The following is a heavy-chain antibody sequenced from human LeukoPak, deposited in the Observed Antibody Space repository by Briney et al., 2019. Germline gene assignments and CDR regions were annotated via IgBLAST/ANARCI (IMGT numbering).Heavy chain of an antibody. D-gene: IGHD3-22*01. CDR2: ISYSGST. V-gene: IGHV4-39*01. CDR1: GGSISSDIYY. Sequence: PSETLSPTCTVSGGSISSDIYYWGWIRQPPGKGLEWIGSISYSGSTYYNPSLKSRVTISVDTSKNQFSLKLSSVTAADTAVYYCARLEYYYDSSDYYTNWFDPWGQGTLVTVSS. CDR3: ARLEYYYDSSDYYTNWFDP. J-gene: IGHJ5*02.